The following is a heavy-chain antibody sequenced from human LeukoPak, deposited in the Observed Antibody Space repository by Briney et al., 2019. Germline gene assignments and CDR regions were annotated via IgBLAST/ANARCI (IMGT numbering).Heavy chain of an antibody. CDR1: GAFIDSNNW. J-gene: IGHJ5*02. V-gene: IGHV4/OR15-8*02. CDR3: TKETDYSHPNCFDP. D-gene: IGHD4-11*01. CDR2: ISRSGNT. Sequence: KASETLSLTCAVSGAFIDSNNWWSWVRQPPGKGLEWVGQISRSGNTNYNPSLKSRVTISIDESKNQFSLKLISVTAADTAVYYCTKETDYSHPNCFDPWGQGTLVTVSS.